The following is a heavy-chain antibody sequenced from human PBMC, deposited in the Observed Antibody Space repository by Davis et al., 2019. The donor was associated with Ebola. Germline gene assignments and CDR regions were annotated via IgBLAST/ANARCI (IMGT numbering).Heavy chain of an antibody. Sequence: PGGSLRLSCAASGFTFDDYSMTWVRQAPGKGLEWVSLISWDGGSTYYADSVRGRLTVSRDNSKNSLYLQMNSLRSEDTAFYYCASHTSGLNYWGQGTLVTVSS. CDR3: ASHTSGLNY. CDR2: ISWDGGST. J-gene: IGHJ4*02. D-gene: IGHD6-19*01. CDR1: GFTFDDYS. V-gene: IGHV3-43*01.